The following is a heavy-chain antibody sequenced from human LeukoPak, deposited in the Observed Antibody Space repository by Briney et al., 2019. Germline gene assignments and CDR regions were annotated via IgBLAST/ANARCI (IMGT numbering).Heavy chain of an antibody. CDR2: ISWNSASV. J-gene: IGHJ4*02. Sequence: GGSLRVSCEASGFTFVDYGMHWVRQARGKGLEWVSTISWNSASVGYVDSVKGRFTISRDNAKKTLYLQMNSLRPEDTALYYCAKDYGYSSSWYDYWGQGTLVTVSS. V-gene: IGHV3-9*01. CDR1: GFTFVDYG. D-gene: IGHD6-13*01. CDR3: AKDYGYSSSWYDY.